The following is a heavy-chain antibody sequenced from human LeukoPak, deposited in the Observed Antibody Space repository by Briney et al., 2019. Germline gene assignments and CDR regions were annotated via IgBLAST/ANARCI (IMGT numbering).Heavy chain of an antibody. V-gene: IGHV1-69*13. CDR2: IIPIFGTA. Sequence: GASVKVSCKASGGTFSSYAISWVRQAPGQGLEWMGGIIPIFGTANYAQKFQGRVTITADESTSTAYMELSSLRSEDTAVYYCASNTGTPYYYYYMDVWGKGTTVTISS. CDR3: ASNTGTPYYYYYMDV. J-gene: IGHJ6*03. D-gene: IGHD1-1*01. CDR1: GGTFSSYA.